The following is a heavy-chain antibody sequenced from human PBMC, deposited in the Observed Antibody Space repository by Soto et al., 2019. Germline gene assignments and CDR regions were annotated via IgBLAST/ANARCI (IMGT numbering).Heavy chain of an antibody. CDR1: GYSFTSYW. Sequence: GESLKISCRGSGYSFTSYWIGWVRQMPGKGLGWMGSIYPGDSDTRYSASFQGQVTISADKSIGTAYLQWSSLKAADTAMYYCARLGQYSSSYFDYWGQGTLVTVSS. CDR2: IYPGDSDT. CDR3: ARLGQYSSSYFDY. D-gene: IGHD6-6*01. V-gene: IGHV5-51*01. J-gene: IGHJ4*02.